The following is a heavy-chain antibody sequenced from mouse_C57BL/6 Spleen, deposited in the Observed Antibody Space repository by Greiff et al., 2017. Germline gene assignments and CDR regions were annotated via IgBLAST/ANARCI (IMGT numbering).Heavy chain of an antibody. CDR1: GYTFTSYW. V-gene: IGHV1-69*01. CDR3: ARDGSSYGYFDV. D-gene: IGHD1-1*01. CDR2: IDPSASYT. Sequence: QVQLQQPGAELVMPGASVKLSCKASGYTFTSYWMHWVKQRPGQGLEWIGEIDPSASYTNYNQKFKGKSTLTVDQSSSTASMQLSSLTSEDSAFYSCARDGSSYGYFDVWGTGTSVTFSS. J-gene: IGHJ1*03.